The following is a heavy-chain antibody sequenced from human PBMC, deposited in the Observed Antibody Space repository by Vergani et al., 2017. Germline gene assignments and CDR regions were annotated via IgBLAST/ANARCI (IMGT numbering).Heavy chain of an antibody. CDR1: GFTFSSYG. V-gene: IGHV3-30*02. J-gene: IGHJ4*02. CDR2: IRYDGSNK. Sequence: VQLVESGGGVVRPGGSLRLSCAASGFTFSSYGMHWVRQAPGKGLEWVAFIRYDGSNKYYADSVKGRFTISRDNSKNTLYLQMNSLRAEDTAVYYCAKDGRLELRAFDYWGQGTLVTVSS. CDR3: AKDGRLELRAFDY. D-gene: IGHD1-7*01.